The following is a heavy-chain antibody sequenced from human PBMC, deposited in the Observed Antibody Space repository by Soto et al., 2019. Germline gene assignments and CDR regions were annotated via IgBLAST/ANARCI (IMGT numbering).Heavy chain of an antibody. V-gene: IGHV4-4*07. Sequence: SETLSLTCTVSGASISDNYWNWIRQPAGKGLEWIGRVYSSGSAKYNPSLKSRVTMSVDTSKSQFSLRLNSVTAADAAVYYCARENYYYDTSGYYYVFDYWGQGTLVTVSS. J-gene: IGHJ4*02. CDR3: ARENYYYDTSGYYYVFDY. CDR2: VYSSGSA. CDR1: GASISDNY. D-gene: IGHD3-22*01.